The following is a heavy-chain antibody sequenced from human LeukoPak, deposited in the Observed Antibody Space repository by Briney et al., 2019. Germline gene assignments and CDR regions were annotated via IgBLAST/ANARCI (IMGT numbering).Heavy chain of an antibody. D-gene: IGHD3-3*02. Sequence: PSETLSPTHTVSGGSMTTHRRNWIRQPPGKGMEWIGFVFDSGRTKVNPSLKSRVTLSADTSKNQLSLRLSSVTAADTAMYYCTTIKRGDIFGYFDFWGQGILVTVSS. CDR2: VFDSGRT. CDR1: GGSMTTHR. V-gene: IGHV4-59*11. CDR3: TTIKRGDIFGYFDF. J-gene: IGHJ4*02.